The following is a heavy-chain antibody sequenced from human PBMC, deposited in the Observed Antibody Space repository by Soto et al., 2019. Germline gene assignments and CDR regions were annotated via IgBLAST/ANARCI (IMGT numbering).Heavy chain of an antibody. Sequence: SETLSLTCTVSGGSIISYYWSWILQPPGKGLEWIGYIYYSGSTNYNPSLKSRVTISVDTSKNQFSLKLSSVTAADTAVYYCARQVGPDGMDVWGHGTTVTVSS. CDR2: IYYSGST. D-gene: IGHD1-26*01. CDR1: GGSIISYY. J-gene: IGHJ6*02. V-gene: IGHV4-59*08. CDR3: ARQVGPDGMDV.